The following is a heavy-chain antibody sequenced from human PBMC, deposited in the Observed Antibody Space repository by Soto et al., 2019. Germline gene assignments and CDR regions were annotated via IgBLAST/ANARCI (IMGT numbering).Heavy chain of an antibody. CDR3: ARGTGYSSGWYWGDFDY. Sequence: EVQLVESGGGLIQPGGSLRLSCAVSGFTVSSNYMSWVRQAPGKGLEWVSVIYSGGSTYYADSVKGRFTISRDNSKNTLYLQMNSLRAEDTAVYYCARGTGYSSGWYWGDFDYWGQGTLVTVSS. V-gene: IGHV3-53*01. J-gene: IGHJ4*02. CDR2: IYSGGST. D-gene: IGHD6-19*01. CDR1: GFTVSSNY.